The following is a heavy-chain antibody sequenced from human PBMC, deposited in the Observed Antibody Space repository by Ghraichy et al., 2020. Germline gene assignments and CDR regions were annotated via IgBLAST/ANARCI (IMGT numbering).Heavy chain of an antibody. D-gene: IGHD3-10*01. J-gene: IGHJ4*02. CDR3: ATLDYYGSGPKVGFFDY. CDR1: GFTFSSYW. CDR2: IKQDGSEK. Sequence: GGSLRLSCAASGFTFSSYWMSWVRQAPGKGLEWVANIKQDGSEKYYVDSVKGRFTISRDNAKNSLYLQMNSLRAEDTAVYYCATLDYYGSGPKVGFFDYWGQGTLVTVSS. V-gene: IGHV3-7*01.